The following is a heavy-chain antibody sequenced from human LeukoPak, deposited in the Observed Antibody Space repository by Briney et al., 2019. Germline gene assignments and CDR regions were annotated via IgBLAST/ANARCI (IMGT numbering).Heavy chain of an antibody. CDR1: GFTFYDYT. Sequence: GGSLRLSCAASGFTFYDYTMHWVRQAPGKGLEWVSLISWDGGSKYYADSVKGRFTVSRDNRKNSLYLQMNSLRTEDTALYYCAKEVEANFYFDSWGQGTLVTVSS. CDR3: AKEVEANFYFDS. D-gene: IGHD1-26*01. V-gene: IGHV3-43*01. J-gene: IGHJ4*02. CDR2: ISWDGGSK.